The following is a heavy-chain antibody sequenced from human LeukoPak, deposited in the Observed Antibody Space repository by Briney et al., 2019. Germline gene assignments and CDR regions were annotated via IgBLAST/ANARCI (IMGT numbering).Heavy chain of an antibody. V-gene: IGHV4-31*03. J-gene: IGHJ4*02. CDR2: IHPSGTL. Sequence: SQTLSLTCTVSGASFSSGDQYWNWIRQSPGKGLEWIGSIHPSGTLYNNPSLESRVTMSMDTSKNQFSLNLDSVTAADTAVYFCSRGLDSRKLGYWGQGTLVTVSS. CDR1: GASFSSGDQY. CDR3: SRGLDSRKLGY. D-gene: IGHD3-22*01.